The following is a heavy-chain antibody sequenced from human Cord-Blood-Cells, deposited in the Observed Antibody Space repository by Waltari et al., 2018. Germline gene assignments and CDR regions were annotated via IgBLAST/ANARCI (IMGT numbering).Heavy chain of an antibody. Sequence: QVQLQQWGAGLLKPSETLSLTCAVYGGSFSGSYWSWIRQPPGKGLEWIGEINHSGSTNYNPSLKSRVTISVDTSKNQFSRKLSSVTAADTAVYYCASNRLYYYYGMDVWGQGTTVTVSS. V-gene: IGHV4-34*01. CDR3: ASNRLYYYYGMDV. CDR1: GGSFSGSY. D-gene: IGHD6-25*01. CDR2: INHSGST. J-gene: IGHJ6*02.